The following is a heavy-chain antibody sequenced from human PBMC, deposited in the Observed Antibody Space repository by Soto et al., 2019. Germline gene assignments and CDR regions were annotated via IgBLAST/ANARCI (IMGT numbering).Heavy chain of an antibody. D-gene: IGHD2-21*01. Sequence: ASVKVSCKASGYTFTSYCISWVRQAPGQGLEWMGWISAYNGNTNYAQKLQGRVTMTTDTSTSTAYMELRSLRSDDTAVYYCARPRRAYDAFDIWGQGTMVTVSS. J-gene: IGHJ3*02. CDR1: GYTFTSYC. CDR2: ISAYNGNT. CDR3: ARPRRAYDAFDI. V-gene: IGHV1-18*04.